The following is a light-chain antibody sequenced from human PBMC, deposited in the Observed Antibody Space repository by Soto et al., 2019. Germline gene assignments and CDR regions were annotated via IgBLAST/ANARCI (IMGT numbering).Light chain of an antibody. CDR2: GAT. CDR3: QQYVTSPAIT. CDR1: ESVSDY. V-gene: IGKV3-20*01. J-gene: IGKJ5*01. Sequence: EIVLTQSPGALSLSPGERATISCWASESVSDYLAWYQQKPGLAPRLLIHGATKRTSGTPDRFSGTGSGTAFTLAISRLEPEDFAVYYCQQYVTSPAITFGQGTRLEIK.